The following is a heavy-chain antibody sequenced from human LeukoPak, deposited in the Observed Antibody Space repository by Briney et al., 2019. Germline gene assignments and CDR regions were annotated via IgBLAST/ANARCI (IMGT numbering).Heavy chain of an antibody. J-gene: IGHJ6*03. CDR3: ARVSSKATVRGLITKKNYYYYYMDV. CDR2: ISGRGDST. V-gene: IGHV3-23*01. D-gene: IGHD3-10*01. Sequence: GSLRLSCAASGFTFSSYAMSWVRQAPGKGLEWVSAISGRGDSTHYADSVKGRFSISRDNSKNTLYLQMNSLRAEDTAVYYCARVSSKATVRGLITKKNYYYYYMDVWGKGTTVTISS. CDR1: GFTFSSYA.